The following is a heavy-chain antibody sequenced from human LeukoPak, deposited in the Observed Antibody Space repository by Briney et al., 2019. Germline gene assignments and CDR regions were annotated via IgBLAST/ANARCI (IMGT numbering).Heavy chain of an antibody. D-gene: IGHD3-22*01. J-gene: IGHJ1*01. CDR3: ARASDYYDSSGYYYDFIYFQH. CDR2: MNPNSGGT. V-gene: IGHV1-2*02. CDR1: GYTFTSYD. Sequence: GASVKVSCKASGYTFTSYDINWVRQATGQGLEWMGWMNPNSGGTNYAQKFQGRVTMTRDTSISTAYMELSRLRSDDTAVYYCARASDYYDSSGYYYDFIYFQHWGQGTLVTVSS.